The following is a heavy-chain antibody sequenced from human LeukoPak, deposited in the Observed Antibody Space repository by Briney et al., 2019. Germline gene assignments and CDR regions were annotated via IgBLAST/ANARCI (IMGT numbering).Heavy chain of an antibody. J-gene: IGHJ6*02. V-gene: IGHV4-4*02. CDR3: ARDLLVYDILTDYYYYGMDV. CDR2: IYHSGST. Sequence: SETLSLTCAVSGGSISSSNWWSWVRQPPGKGLEGIGEIYHSGSTNYNPSLKSRVTISVDKSKNQFSLKLSSVTAADTAVYYCARDLLVYDILTDYYYYGMDVWGQGTTVTVSS. D-gene: IGHD3-9*01. CDR1: GGSISSSNW.